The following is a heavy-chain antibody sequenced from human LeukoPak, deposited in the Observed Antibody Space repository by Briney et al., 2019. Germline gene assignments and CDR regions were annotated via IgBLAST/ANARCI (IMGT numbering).Heavy chain of an antibody. D-gene: IGHD2-21*02. CDR3: ATDRDNSDWQKRFDS. J-gene: IGHJ4*02. CDR1: GFTFSTYW. CDR2: INQDASEI. V-gene: IGHV3-7*01. Sequence: GGSLRLSCAASGFTFSTYWMNWYRQAPGKGLEGVGNINQDASEINYVASVRGRFTISKDNAKNSLHLQMNSLRAEDTAVYYCATDRDNSDWQKRFDSWGQGTLVTVSS.